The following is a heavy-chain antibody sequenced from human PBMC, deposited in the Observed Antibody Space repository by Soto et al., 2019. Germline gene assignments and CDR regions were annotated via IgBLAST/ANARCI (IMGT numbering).Heavy chain of an antibody. J-gene: IGHJ4*02. CDR2: ISAYNGNT. CDR3: ARELIYGSGSYY. Sequence: QVQLVQSGAEVKKPGASVKVSCKASGYTFTSYGISWVRQAPGQGLEWMGWISAYNGNTNYAQKLQGXVXXXTXSATSTAHMELRSLRSDDTAVYYCARELIYGSGSYYWGQGTLVTVSS. D-gene: IGHD3-10*01. CDR1: GYTFTSYG. V-gene: IGHV1-18*01.